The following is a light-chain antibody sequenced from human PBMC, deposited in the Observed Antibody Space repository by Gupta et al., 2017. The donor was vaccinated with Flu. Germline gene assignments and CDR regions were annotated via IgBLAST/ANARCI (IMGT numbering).Light chain of an antibody. J-gene: IGLJ3*02. Sequence: QSVLTQPPSASGTPGRGVTISCSGGRSSIGSNYVFWYQQLPGKPPRLLMFKNSQRPSGVPDRFSGSKSGTSASLTISGLRAEDEAIYHCASWNDSRSALVFGGGTKLTGL. V-gene: IGLV1-47*01. CDR1: RSSIGSNY. CDR3: ASWNDSRSALV. CDR2: KNS.